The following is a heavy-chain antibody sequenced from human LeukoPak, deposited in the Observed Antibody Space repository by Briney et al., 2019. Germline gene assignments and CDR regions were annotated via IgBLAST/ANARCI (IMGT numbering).Heavy chain of an antibody. CDR3: ARGPPYYYYYGMDV. CDR1: GGSISTSNYY. J-gene: IGHJ6*02. CDR2: IYYSGST. V-gene: IGHV4-61*05. Sequence: SETLSLTCIVSGGSISTSNYYWGWIRQPPGKGLEWIGYIYYSGSTNYNPSLKSRVTISVDTSKNQFSLKLSSVTAADTAVYYCARGPPYYYYYGMDVWGQGTTVTVSS.